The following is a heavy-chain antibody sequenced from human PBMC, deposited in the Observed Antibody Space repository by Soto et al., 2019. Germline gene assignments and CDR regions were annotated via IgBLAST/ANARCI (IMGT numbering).Heavy chain of an antibody. CDR2: IIPIFGTA. J-gene: IGHJ2*01. CDR3: ARGNHRWLQLWYFDL. CDR1: GGTFSSYT. D-gene: IGHD5-12*01. Sequence: QVQLVQSGAAVKKPGSSVTVSCTASGGTFSSYTISWVRQAPGQGLEWMGGIIPIFGTANYAQKFQGRVTITADESTSTAYMELSSLRSEDTAVYYCARGNHRWLQLWYFDLGGRGTLVTVSS. V-gene: IGHV1-69*12.